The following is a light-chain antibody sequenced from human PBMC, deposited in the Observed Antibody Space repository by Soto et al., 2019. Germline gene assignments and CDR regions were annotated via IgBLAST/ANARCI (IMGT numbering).Light chain of an antibody. CDR2: GAS. V-gene: IGKV3-15*01. CDR3: QQYNKWPPT. CDR1: QSVSSD. J-gene: IGKJ5*01. Sequence: EIVMTQSPATLSVSPGERATFSCRASQSVSSDLAWYQQKPGQAPRLLIYGASTRAIGIPARFSGSGSGTEFTLTISSLQSEDFAVYYCQQYNKWPPTFGKGTRLEIK.